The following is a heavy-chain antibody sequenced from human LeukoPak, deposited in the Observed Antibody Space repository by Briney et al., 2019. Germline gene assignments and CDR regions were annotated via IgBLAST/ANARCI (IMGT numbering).Heavy chain of an antibody. CDR2: IRYDGSNK. Sequence: GGSLRLSCAASGFTFSSYGMHWVRQAPGKGLEWVAFIRYDGSNKYYADSVKGRFTISRDNSKNTLYLQMNSLRAEDTAVYYCARGGRTTWHGMDVWGQGTTVTVSS. CDR3: ARGGRTTWHGMDV. D-gene: IGHD4-17*01. V-gene: IGHV3-30*02. J-gene: IGHJ6*02. CDR1: GFTFSSYG.